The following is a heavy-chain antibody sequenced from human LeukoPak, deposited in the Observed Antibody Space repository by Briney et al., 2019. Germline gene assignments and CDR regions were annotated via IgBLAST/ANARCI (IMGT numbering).Heavy chain of an antibody. D-gene: IGHD5-18*01. Sequence: SETLSLTCTVSGGSISSYYWSWIRQPPGKGLEWIGYIYYSGSTNYNPSLKSRVTISVDTSKNQFSLKLGSVTAADTAVYFCARTDGKQLPPRFWGQGTLVTVSS. J-gene: IGHJ4*02. V-gene: IGHV4-59*08. CDR2: IYYSGST. CDR1: GGSISSYY. CDR3: ARTDGKQLPPRF.